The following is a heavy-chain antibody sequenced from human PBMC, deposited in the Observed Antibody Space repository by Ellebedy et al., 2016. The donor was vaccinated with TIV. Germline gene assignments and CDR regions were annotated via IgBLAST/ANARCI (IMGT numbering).Heavy chain of an antibody. Sequence: AASVKVSCKASGYTFTSYGISWVRQAPGQGLEWMGWISAYNGNTKYAQKLQGRVTMTTDTSTRKAYMELRSLRSDDTAVYYCARVGVAVADDAFDIWGQGTMVTVSS. J-gene: IGHJ3*02. CDR2: ISAYNGNT. CDR1: GYTFTSYG. CDR3: ARVGVAVADDAFDI. D-gene: IGHD6-19*01. V-gene: IGHV1-18*01.